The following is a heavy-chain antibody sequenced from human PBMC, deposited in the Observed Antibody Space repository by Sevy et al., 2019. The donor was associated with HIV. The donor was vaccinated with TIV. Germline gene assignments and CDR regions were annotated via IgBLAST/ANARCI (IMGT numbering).Heavy chain of an antibody. D-gene: IGHD5-12*01. CDR2: INPNSGDT. J-gene: IGHJ6*02. V-gene: IGHV1-2*06. Sequence: ASVKVSCKASGYTFTDYYMHWVRQAPGQGLEWMGRINPNSGDTNLVQKFQGRVTMTKDTSISTAYMELSRLTSDNTAVYYCARDPVDPKPGGMDVWGQGTTVTVSS. CDR1: GYTFTDYY. CDR3: ARDPVDPKPGGMDV.